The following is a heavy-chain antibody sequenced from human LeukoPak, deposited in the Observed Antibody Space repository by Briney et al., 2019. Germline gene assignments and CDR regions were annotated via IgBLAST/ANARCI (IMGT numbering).Heavy chain of an antibody. CDR1: GFPFRSYA. CDR3: ARVAVPGTYDY. V-gene: IGHV3-64*01. CDR2: ITLDGIST. Sequence: GGSLRLSCAASGFPFRSYAMHRVRQAPGKGLEYVSAITLDGISTYYANSVKGRFTIPRDNSKNTLYLQMGSLRAEDMAVYYCARVAVPGTYDYWGQGTLVTVSS. J-gene: IGHJ4*02. D-gene: IGHD6-19*01.